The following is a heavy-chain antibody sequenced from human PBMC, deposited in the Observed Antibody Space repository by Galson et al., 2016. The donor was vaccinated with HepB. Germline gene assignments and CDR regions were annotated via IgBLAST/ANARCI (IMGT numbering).Heavy chain of an antibody. CDR2: ISGDGAP. CDR3: ARDRGFYSSTWD. D-gene: IGHD2-2*01. V-gene: IGHV3-23*01. J-gene: IGHJ4*02. CDR1: GFTFSSYA. Sequence: SLRLSCAASGFTFSSYAMSWVRQAPGKGLEWVSSISGDGAPYYVDSMKGRFTISRDNSKDTLYLQMISLRAEDTAVYYCARDRGFYSSTWDWGQGTLVTVS.